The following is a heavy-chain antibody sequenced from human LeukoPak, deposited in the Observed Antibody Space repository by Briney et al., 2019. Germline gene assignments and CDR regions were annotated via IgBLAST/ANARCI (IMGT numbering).Heavy chain of an antibody. CDR1: GFTFSSYG. CDR3: AKGQYQLLNWFDP. V-gene: IGHV3-30*18. CDR2: ISYDGSNK. J-gene: IGHJ5*02. D-gene: IGHD2-2*01. Sequence: GGSLRLSCAASGFTFSSYGMHWVRQAPGKGLEWVAVISYDGSNKYYADSVKGRFTISRDNSKNTLYLQMNSLRAEDTAVYYCAKGQYQLLNWFDPWGQGTLVTVSS.